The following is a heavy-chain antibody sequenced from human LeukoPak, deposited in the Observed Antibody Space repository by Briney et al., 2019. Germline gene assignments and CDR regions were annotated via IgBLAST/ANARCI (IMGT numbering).Heavy chain of an antibody. J-gene: IGHJ4*02. V-gene: IGHV3-7*03. D-gene: IGHD3-3*01. CDR1: GFTFSSYW. CDR3: AKDQGIFGVVIMTFDY. CDR2: IKQDGSEK. Sequence: GGSLRLSCAASGFTFSSYWMSWVRQAPGKGLEWVANIKQDGSEKYYVDSVKGRFTISRDNSKNTLYLQMNSLRAEDTAVYYCAKDQGIFGVVIMTFDYWGQGTLVTVSS.